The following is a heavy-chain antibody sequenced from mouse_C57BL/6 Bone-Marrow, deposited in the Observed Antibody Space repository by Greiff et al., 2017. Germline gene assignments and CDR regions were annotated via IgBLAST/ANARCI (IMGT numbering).Heavy chain of an antibody. J-gene: IGHJ3*01. V-gene: IGHV7-1*01. CDR3: AGDDGYRAWFAY. D-gene: IGHD2-2*01. CDR1: GFTFSDFY. Sequence: EVKLLESGGGLVQSGRSLRLSCATSGFTFSDFYMEWVRQAPGKGLEWIAARRNKANDYTSEYSASVKGRLIVSRDSSPSFLYLQMIALRAVDTVFFYCAGDDGYRAWFAYWGQGTLVTVSA. CDR2: RRNKANDYTS.